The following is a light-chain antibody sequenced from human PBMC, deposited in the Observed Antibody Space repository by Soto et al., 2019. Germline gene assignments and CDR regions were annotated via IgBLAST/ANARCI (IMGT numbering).Light chain of an antibody. CDR3: QQYNSYWT. CDR2: KAS. CDR1: QSISSW. Sequence: DIQMTQSPSTLSASVGDRVMITCLASQSISSWLAWYQQKPGKAPKLLIYKASSLESGVPSRFSGSGSGTEFTLTISSLQPDDFATYYCQQYNSYWTFGQGTKVEIK. J-gene: IGKJ1*01. V-gene: IGKV1-5*03.